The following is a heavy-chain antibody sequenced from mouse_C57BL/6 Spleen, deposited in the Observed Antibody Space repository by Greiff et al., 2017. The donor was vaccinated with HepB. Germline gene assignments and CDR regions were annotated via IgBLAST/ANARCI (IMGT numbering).Heavy chain of an antibody. J-gene: IGHJ2*01. V-gene: IGHV5-16*01. CDR2: INYDGSST. CDR1: GFTFSDYY. CDR3: AREESYDYDVYYFDY. D-gene: IGHD2-4*01. Sequence: EVQVVESEGGLVQPGSSMKLSCTASGFTFSDYYMAWVRQVPEKGLEWVANINYDGSSTYYLDSLKSRFIISRDNAKNILYLQMSSLKSEDTATYYCAREESYDYDVYYFDYWGQGTTLTVSS.